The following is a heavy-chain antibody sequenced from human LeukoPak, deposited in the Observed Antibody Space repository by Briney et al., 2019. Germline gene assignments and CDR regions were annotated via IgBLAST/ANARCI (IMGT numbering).Heavy chain of an antibody. J-gene: IGHJ3*02. CDR2: INWNGGST. D-gene: IGHD3-22*01. Sequence: GGSLRLSCAASGFTFDDYGMSWDRQAPGEGLEWVSGINWNGGSTGYADSVKGRFTISRDNAKNSLYLQMNSLRAEDTALYHCARSYDSSGHDAFDIWGQGTMVTVSS. V-gene: IGHV3-20*01. CDR1: GFTFDDYG. CDR3: ARSYDSSGHDAFDI.